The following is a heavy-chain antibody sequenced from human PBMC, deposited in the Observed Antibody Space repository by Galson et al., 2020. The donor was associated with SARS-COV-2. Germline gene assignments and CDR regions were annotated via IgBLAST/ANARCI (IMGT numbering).Heavy chain of an antibody. J-gene: IGHJ4*02. V-gene: IGHV3-30*04. CDR1: GFTFSSYA. D-gene: IGHD1-26*01. CDR3: ARPLSGSYFSALDY. CDR2: ISYDGSNK. Sequence: GESLKISCAASGFTFSSYAMHWVRQAPGKGLEWVAVISYDGSNKYYADSVKGRFTISRDNSKNTLYLQMNSLRAEDTAVYYCARPLSGSYFSALDYWGQGTLVTVSP.